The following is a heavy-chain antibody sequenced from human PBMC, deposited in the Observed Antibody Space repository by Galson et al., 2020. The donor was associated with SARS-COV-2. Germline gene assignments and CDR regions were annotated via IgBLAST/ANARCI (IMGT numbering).Heavy chain of an antibody. Sequence: SETLSLTCAVSGGSISSGGYSWSWIRQPPGKGLEWIGYIYYSGSTYYNPSLKSRVTISVDTSKNQFSLKLSSVTAADTAVYYCARDGGTGYSDWFDPWGQGTLVTVSS. CDR1: GGSISSGGYS. D-gene: IGHD2-15*01. CDR2: IYYSGST. V-gene: IGHV4-30-4*07. J-gene: IGHJ5*02. CDR3: ARDGGTGYSDWFDP.